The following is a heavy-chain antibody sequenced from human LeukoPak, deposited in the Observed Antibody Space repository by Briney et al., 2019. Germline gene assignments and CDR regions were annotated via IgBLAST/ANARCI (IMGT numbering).Heavy chain of an antibody. CDR3: ARGGDIVVAPAAPGEYYFDY. V-gene: IGHV4-34*01. J-gene: IGHJ4*02. D-gene: IGHD2-2*01. CDR2: INHSGST. Sequence: SETLSLTCAVYGGSFSGYYWSWIRQPPGKGLEWIGEINHSGSTNYNPSLKSRVTISVDTSKNQFSLKLSSVTAADTAVYYCARGGDIVVAPAAPGEYYFDYWGQGTLVTVSS. CDR1: GGSFSGYY.